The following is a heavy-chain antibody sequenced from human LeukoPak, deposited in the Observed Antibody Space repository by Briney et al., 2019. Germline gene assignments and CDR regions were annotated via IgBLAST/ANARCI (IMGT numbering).Heavy chain of an antibody. CDR2: IGNSGGST. Sequence: GGSLRLSCAASGFTFSSYAMTWVRQAPGKGLDWVSAIGNSGGSTYYADSVKGRFTISRDNAKNSLYLQMNSLRAEDTAVYYCARDLPKWELLKGEIFDYWGQGTLVTVSS. CDR3: ARDLPKWELLKGEIFDY. J-gene: IGHJ4*02. V-gene: IGHV3-23*01. CDR1: GFTFSSYA. D-gene: IGHD1-26*01.